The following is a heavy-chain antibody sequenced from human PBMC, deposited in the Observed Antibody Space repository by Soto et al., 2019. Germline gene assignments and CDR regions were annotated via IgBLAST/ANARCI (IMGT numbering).Heavy chain of an antibody. J-gene: IGHJ4*02. V-gene: IGHV3-23*01. D-gene: IGHD3-3*01. CDR2: ISGSGGIS. Sequence: GGSLRLSCVVSGFTFSNYAMNWVRQAPGKGLEWVSVISGSGGISYYADSVKGRFTISRDNSKNTLYLQLNSLTAEDTAVYYCAKMDRITIFGVVSIDYWGQGTLVTVSS. CDR1: GFTFSNYA. CDR3: AKMDRITIFGVVSIDY.